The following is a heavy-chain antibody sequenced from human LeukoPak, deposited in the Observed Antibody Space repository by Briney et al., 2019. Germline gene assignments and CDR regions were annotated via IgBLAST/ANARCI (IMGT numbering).Heavy chain of an antibody. CDR1: GLTFRSQW. D-gene: IGHD3-10*02. CDR3: AELGITMIGGV. CDR2: IGGDGSKK. J-gene: IGHJ6*04. Sequence: TGGSLRLSCAASGLTFRSQWMTWVRQAPGKGPEWVANIGGDGSKKFYVDSVEGRFTISRDNAKNSLYLQMNSLRAEDTAVYYCAELGITMIGGVWGKGTTVTISS. V-gene: IGHV3-7*01.